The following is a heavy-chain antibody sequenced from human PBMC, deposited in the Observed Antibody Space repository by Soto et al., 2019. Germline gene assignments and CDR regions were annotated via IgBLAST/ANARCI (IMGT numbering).Heavy chain of an antibody. CDR1: GFTFSSYS. CDR3: AKDTAEDYYDSSFDAFDI. CDR2: ISSSSSTI. V-gene: IGHV3-48*01. D-gene: IGHD3-22*01. J-gene: IGHJ3*02. Sequence: GGSLRLSCAASGFTFSSYSMNWVRQAPGKGLEWVSYISSSSSTIYYADSVKGRFTISRDNAKNTLYLQMNSLRAEDTAVYYGAKDTAEDYYDSSFDAFDIWGQGTMVTVSS.